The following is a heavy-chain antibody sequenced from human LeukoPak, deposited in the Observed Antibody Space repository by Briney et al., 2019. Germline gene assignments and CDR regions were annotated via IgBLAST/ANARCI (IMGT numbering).Heavy chain of an antibody. CDR2: INHSGST. D-gene: IGHD5-12*01. V-gene: IGHV4-39*07. Sequence: SETLSLTCTVSGGSISSSSYYWSWIRQPPGKGLEWIGEINHSGSTNYNPSLKSRVTISVVTSKNQFSLKLSSVTAADTAVYYCARVVATSIYYYYYYMDVWGKGTTVTVSS. J-gene: IGHJ6*03. CDR1: GGSISSSSYY. CDR3: ARVVATSIYYYYYYMDV.